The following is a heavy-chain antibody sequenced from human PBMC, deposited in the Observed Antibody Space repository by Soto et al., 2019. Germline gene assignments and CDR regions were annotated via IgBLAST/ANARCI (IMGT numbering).Heavy chain of an antibody. V-gene: IGHV3-7*01. CDR1: GFTFSSYW. D-gene: IGHD3-10*01. CDR3: ARGPNYYGSGGYDPYEAYYYYYYMDV. J-gene: IGHJ6*03. CDR2: IKQDGSEK. Sequence: EVQLVESGGGLVQPGGSLRLSCAASGFTFSSYWMSWVRQAPGKGLEWVANIKQDGSEKYYVDSVKGRFTISRDNAKNSLYLQMNSLRAEDTAVYYCARGPNYYGSGGYDPYEAYYYYYYMDVWGKGTTVTVSS.